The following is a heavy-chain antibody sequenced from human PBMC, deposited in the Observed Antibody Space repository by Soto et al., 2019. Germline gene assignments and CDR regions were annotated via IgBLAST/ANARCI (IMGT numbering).Heavy chain of an antibody. CDR3: ARDQPLYCIGPACQSGLDDAFAI. CDR1: GFTFYDYA. J-gene: IGHJ3*02. Sequence: EVQLLESGGGLVQPGGSLRLSCAASGFTFYDYAMTWVRRAPGKGLEWVSTISDSGGRTHYADSVKGRFTVSRDNSKNTLFLQMNSLRAEDTAIYYCARDQPLYCIGPACQSGLDDAFAIWGQGTMVTVSP. V-gene: IGHV3-23*01. CDR2: ISDSGGRT. D-gene: IGHD2-15*01.